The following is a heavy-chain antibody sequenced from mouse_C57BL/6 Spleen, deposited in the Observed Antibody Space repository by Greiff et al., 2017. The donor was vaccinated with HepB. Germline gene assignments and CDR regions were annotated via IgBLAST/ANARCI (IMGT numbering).Heavy chain of an antibody. D-gene: IGHD2-5*01. CDR1: GYSFTGYY. CDR2: INPSTGGT. Sequence: EVQLQESGPELVKPGASVKISCKASGYSFTGYYMNWVKQSPEKSLEWIGEINPSTGGTTYNQKFKAKATLTVDKSSSTAYMQLKSLTSEDSAVYYCANSNPGTFDYWGQGTTLTVSS. V-gene: IGHV1-42*01. J-gene: IGHJ2*01. CDR3: ANSNPGTFDY.